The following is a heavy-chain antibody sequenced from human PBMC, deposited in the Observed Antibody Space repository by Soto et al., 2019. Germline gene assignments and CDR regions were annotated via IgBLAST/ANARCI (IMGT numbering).Heavy chain of an antibody. CDR1: GYSFTDYH. CDR3: ARGHSTNCSNGVCSFFYNHEMDV. J-gene: IGHJ6*02. V-gene: IGHV1-2*04. CDR2: INPKSGGT. Sequence: ASVKVSCKASGYSFTDYHIHWVRQAPGQGLEWLGRINPKSGGTSTAQKFQGWVTMTRDRSISTVYMELTRLRSDDTAVYFCARGHSTNCSNGVCSFFYNHEMDVWGQGTTVTVSS. D-gene: IGHD2-8*01.